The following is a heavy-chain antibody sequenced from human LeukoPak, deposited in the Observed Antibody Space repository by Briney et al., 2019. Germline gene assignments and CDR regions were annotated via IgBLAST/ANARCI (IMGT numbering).Heavy chain of an antibody. Sequence: GGSLRLSCAASGFTFSSYVMHWVRQAPGKGLEWVAVISYDGSNKYYADSVKGRFTISRDNSKNTLYLQMNSLRAEDTAVYYCASEFSKVAGIDYWGQGTLVTVSS. CDR3: ASEFSKVAGIDY. D-gene: IGHD6-19*01. CDR1: GFTFSSYV. V-gene: IGHV3-30*04. J-gene: IGHJ4*02. CDR2: ISYDGSNK.